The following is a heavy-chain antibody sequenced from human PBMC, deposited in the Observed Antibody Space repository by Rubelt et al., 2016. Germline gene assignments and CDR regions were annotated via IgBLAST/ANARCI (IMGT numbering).Heavy chain of an antibody. Sequence: QLQLQESGPGLVKPSGTLSLTCTVSGGSISSSSYYWGWIRQPPGKGLEWIGSIYYSGSTYYNPSLKSRVTISVDTSKNQFSLKLSSVTAADTAVYYCASHIDGYGYYWGQGTLVTVSS. D-gene: IGHD5-24*01. J-gene: IGHJ4*02. CDR1: GGSISSSSYY. CDR2: IYYSGST. V-gene: IGHV4-39*01. CDR3: ASHIDGYGYY.